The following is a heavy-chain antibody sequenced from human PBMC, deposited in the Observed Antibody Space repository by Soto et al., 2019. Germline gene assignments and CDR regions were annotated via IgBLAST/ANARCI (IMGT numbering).Heavy chain of an antibody. CDR3: ARTGPYYDFWSGTLWYYYGMDV. V-gene: IGHV1-46*01. D-gene: IGHD3-3*01. Sequence: ASVKVSCKASGYTFTSYYMHWVRQAPGQGLEWMGIINPSGGSTSYAQKFQGRVTMTRDTSTSTVYMELSSLRSEDTAVYYCARTGPYYDFWSGTLWYYYGMDVWGQGTTVTSP. CDR2: INPSGGST. J-gene: IGHJ6*02. CDR1: GYTFTSYY.